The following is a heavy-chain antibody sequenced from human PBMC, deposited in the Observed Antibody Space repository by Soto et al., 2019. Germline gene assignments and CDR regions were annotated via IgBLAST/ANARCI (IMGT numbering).Heavy chain of an antibody. CDR3: AGGGGRRRWLIVVVPAAMVDY. CDR1: GFTFSDYY. Sequence: QVQLVESGGGLVKPGGSLRLSCAASGFTFSDYYMSWIRQAPGKGLEWVSYISSSGSTIYYADSVKGRFTISRDNAKNPLYLQMKRLRAEDTAVYYCAGGGGRRRWLIVVVPAAMVDYWGQGSLVTVSS. CDR2: ISSSGSTI. D-gene: IGHD2-2*01. J-gene: IGHJ4*02. V-gene: IGHV3-11*01.